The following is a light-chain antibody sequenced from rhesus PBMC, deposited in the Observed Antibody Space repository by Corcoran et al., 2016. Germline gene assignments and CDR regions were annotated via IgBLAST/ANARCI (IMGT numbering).Light chain of an antibody. V-gene: IGLV2-19*02. CDR2: EVR. Sequence: QAAPTQSPSVSGSAGQSVTISCAGTSSDIGYYNAVSWYQQHPGKAPKIMIYEVRKRPSGVSERFSGSKSGNTASLTISGLQAEDEADYYCSSYLGGGTFIFGTGTRLTVL. CDR3: SSYLGGGTFI. J-gene: IGLJ1*01. CDR1: SSDIGYYNA.